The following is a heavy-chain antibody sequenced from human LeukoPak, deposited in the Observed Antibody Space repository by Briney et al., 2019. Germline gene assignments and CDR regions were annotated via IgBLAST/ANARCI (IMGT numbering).Heavy chain of an antibody. V-gene: IGHV4-39*01. CDR2: IYYSGST. CDR3: ARHPIVGATRPLYYFDY. J-gene: IGHJ4*02. D-gene: IGHD1-26*01. Sequence: SETLSLTCTVSGDSISTSRYSWGWIRQPPGKGLEWIGNIYYSGSTYYNPALKSRITISVDPSTNRFSLQLTSVTAADTAVYYCARHPIVGATRPLYYFDYWGQGNLVTVSS. CDR1: GDSISTSRYS.